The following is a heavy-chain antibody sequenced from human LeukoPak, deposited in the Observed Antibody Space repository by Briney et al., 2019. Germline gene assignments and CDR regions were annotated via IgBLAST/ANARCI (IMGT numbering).Heavy chain of an antibody. Sequence: GGSLRLSCAASGFTFSSYWMHWVRQAPGKGLVWVSRINTDGSSTSYADSVKGRFTISRDSAKNTLYLQMNSLRAEDTAVYYCASVVKGYYYMDVWGKGTTVTVSS. CDR3: ASVVKGYYYMDV. CDR1: GFTFSSYW. CDR2: INTDGSST. V-gene: IGHV3-74*01. J-gene: IGHJ6*03. D-gene: IGHD6-6*01.